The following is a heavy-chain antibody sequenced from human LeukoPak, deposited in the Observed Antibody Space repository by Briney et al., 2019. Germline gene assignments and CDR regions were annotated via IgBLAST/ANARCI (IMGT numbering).Heavy chain of an antibody. Sequence: GGSLRLSCAASGFTFSDYYMIWIRQAPGKGLEWVSYISSSGSTIYYADSVKGRFTISRDNAKNSLYLQMNSLRAEDTAVYYCARDRVYSYGYSLDYWGQGTLVTVSS. CDR2: ISSSGSTI. CDR1: GFTFSDYY. V-gene: IGHV3-11*01. CDR3: ARDRVYSYGYSLDY. J-gene: IGHJ4*02. D-gene: IGHD5-18*01.